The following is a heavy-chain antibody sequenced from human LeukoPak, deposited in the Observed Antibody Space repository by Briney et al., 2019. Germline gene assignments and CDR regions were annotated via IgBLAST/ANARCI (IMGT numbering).Heavy chain of an antibody. CDR1: GYTFTGYY. CDR3: AREMALSLYDFWSGYPFDP. Sequence: GASVKVSCKASGYTFTGYYMHWVRQAPGQGLEWMGRINPNSGGTNYAQKFQGRVTMTRDTSISTAYMELSRLRSDDTAAYYCAREMALSLYDFWSGYPFDPWGQGTLVTVSS. J-gene: IGHJ5*02. V-gene: IGHV1-2*06. D-gene: IGHD3-3*01. CDR2: INPNSGGT.